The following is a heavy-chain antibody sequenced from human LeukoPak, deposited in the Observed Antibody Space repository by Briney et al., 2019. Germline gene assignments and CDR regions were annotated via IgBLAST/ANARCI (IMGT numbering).Heavy chain of an antibody. CDR3: ARPRDYVFDI. CDR2: INHSGST. CDR1: GGSFSNYY. V-gene: IGHV4-34*01. Sequence: SETLSLTCAVYGGSFSNYYWNWIRQPPGRGLEWIGEINHSGSTNYNPSLKSRVTISVDTSKSQFSLKLSSVTAADTAVYYCARPRDYVFDIWGRGTMVTVSS. J-gene: IGHJ3*02.